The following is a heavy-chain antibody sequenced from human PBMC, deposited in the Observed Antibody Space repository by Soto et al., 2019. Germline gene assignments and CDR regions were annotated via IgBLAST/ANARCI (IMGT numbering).Heavy chain of an antibody. CDR2: IYYSGST. CDR1: GASVSSATYY. Sequence: SETLSLTCTVSGASVSSATYYWNCIRQPPGKPLEWIGYIYYSGSTNYNPSLKSRVTISLDTSNDQFSLKLSSVTAADTAVYYCARSPRSYYYYGMDVWGQGTTVTVSS. V-gene: IGHV4-61*01. CDR3: ARSPRSYYYYGMDV. J-gene: IGHJ6*02.